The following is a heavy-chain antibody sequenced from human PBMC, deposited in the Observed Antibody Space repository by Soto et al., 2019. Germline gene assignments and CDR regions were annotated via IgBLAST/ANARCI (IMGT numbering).Heavy chain of an antibody. CDR3: ARGKVLLWFGELPGYYYGMDV. CDR2: ISAYNGNT. J-gene: IGHJ6*02. D-gene: IGHD3-10*01. V-gene: IGHV1-18*01. Sequence: QVQLVQSGAEVKKPGASVKVSCKASGYTFTSYGISWVRQAPGQGLEWMGWISAYNGNTNYAQKLQGRVTMTTDTSTSTAYMELRRLRSDDTAVYYCARGKVLLWFGELPGYYYGMDVWGQGTTVTVSS. CDR1: GYTFTSYG.